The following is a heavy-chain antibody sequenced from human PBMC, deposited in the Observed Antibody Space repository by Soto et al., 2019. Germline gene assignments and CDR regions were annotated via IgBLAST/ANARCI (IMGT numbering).Heavy chain of an antibody. Sequence: PSETLSLTCTVSGGSTSSSSYYWGWIRQPPGKGLEWIGSIYYSGSTYYNPSLKSRVTISVDTSKNQFSLKLSSVTAADTAVYYCARQRAHSSSWEIDYWGQGTLVTVSS. V-gene: IGHV4-39*01. CDR2: IYYSGST. CDR3: ARQRAHSSSWEIDY. D-gene: IGHD6-13*01. J-gene: IGHJ4*02. CDR1: GGSTSSSSYY.